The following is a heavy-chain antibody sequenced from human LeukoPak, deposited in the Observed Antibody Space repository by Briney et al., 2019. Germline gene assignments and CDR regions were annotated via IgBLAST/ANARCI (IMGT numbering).Heavy chain of an antibody. Sequence: PSETLSLTCTVSGGSISTYYWSWIRRPPGKGLEWIGYIYYSGNSNYNPSLKSRVTISVDTSKNQFSLKLSSVTAADTAVYYCAGLGASGNGCLSWFDPWGQGTLVTVSS. V-gene: IGHV4-59*01. J-gene: IGHJ5*02. CDR2: IYYSGNS. CDR1: GGSISTYY. CDR3: AGLGASGNGCLSWFDP. D-gene: IGHD2-8*01.